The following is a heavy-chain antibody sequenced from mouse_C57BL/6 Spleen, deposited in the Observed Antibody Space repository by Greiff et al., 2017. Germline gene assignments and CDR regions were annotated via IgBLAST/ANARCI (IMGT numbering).Heavy chain of an antibody. CDR1: GFNIKDYY. V-gene: IGHV14-2*01. Sequence: EVKLVESGAELVKPGASVKLSCTASGFNIKDYYMHWVKQRTEQGLEWIGRIDPEDGETKYAPKFQGKATITADTSSNTAYLQLSSLTSEDTAVYYCARGYSGRAWFAYWGQGTLVTVSA. J-gene: IGHJ3*01. CDR2: IDPEDGET. CDR3: ARGYSGRAWFAY.